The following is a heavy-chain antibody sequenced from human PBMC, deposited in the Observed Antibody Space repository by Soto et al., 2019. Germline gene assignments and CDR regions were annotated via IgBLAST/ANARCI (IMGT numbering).Heavy chain of an antibody. V-gene: IGHV4-59*01. CDR2: IYYSGST. J-gene: IGHJ5*02. CDR3: ARWKTSVTSNWFDP. Sequence: QVQLQESGPGLVKPSETLSLTCTVSGGSISSYYWSWIRQPPGKGLEWIGYIYYSGSTNYNPSLKSRVTILVDTSKNQFSLKLSSVTAADTAVYYCARWKTSVTSNWFDPWGQGTLVTVSS. D-gene: IGHD4-4*01. CDR1: GGSISSYY.